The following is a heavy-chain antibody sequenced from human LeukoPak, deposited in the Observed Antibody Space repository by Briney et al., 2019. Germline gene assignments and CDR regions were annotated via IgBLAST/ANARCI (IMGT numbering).Heavy chain of an antibody. Sequence: GGCPSPSCATSGSTVSSNCMSWARQAPGKGLEWVSVIYSGGSTYYADSVKGRFTISRDNSKNTLYLQMNSLRAEDTAVYYCARGPSSGSAADPLLSFYWGQGTLVTVSS. J-gene: IGHJ4*02. CDR1: GSTVSSNC. D-gene: IGHD6-13*01. V-gene: IGHV3-53*01. CDR2: IYSGGST. CDR3: ARGPSSGSAADPLLSFY.